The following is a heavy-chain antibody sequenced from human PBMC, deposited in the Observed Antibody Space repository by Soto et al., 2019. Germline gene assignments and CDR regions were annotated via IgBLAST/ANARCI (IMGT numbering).Heavy chain of an antibody. CDR3: ARDFWSGYYGTFAY. D-gene: IGHD3-3*01. V-gene: IGHV3-21*01. CDR1: GFTFSSYS. CDR2: ISSSSSYI. Sequence: EVQLVESGGGLVKPGGSLRLSCAASGFTFSSYSMNWVRQAPGKGLEWVSSISSSSSYIYYADSVKCRFTISRDNAKNSLYLQMNSLRAEDTAVYYCARDFWSGYYGTFAYWGQGTLVTVSS. J-gene: IGHJ4*02.